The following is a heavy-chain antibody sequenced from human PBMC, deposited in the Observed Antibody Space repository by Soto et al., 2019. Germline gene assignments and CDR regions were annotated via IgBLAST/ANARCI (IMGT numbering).Heavy chain of an antibody. CDR2: ISGSGGST. Sequence: GGSLRLSCAASGFTFSSYAMSWVRQAPGKGLEWVSAISGSGGSTYYADSVKGRFTISRDNSKNTLYLQMNSLRAEDTAVYYCAKSHCSSTSCYMDYYFDYWGQGTLVTVSS. CDR1: GFTFSSYA. J-gene: IGHJ4*02. CDR3: AKSHCSSTSCYMDYYFDY. D-gene: IGHD2-2*01. V-gene: IGHV3-23*01.